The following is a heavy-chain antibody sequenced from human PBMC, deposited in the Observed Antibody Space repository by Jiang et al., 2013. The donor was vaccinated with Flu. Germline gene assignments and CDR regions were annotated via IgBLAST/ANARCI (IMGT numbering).Heavy chain of an antibody. CDR1: GFSLSTSGVG. CDR2: IYWDDDK. Sequence: VKPTQTLTLTCTFSGFSLSTSGVGVGWIRQPPGKALEWLALIYWDDDKRYSPSLKSRLTITKDTSKNQVVLTMTNMDPVDTATYYCAHRRPYGSGPRWEVDYWGQGTLVTVSS. D-gene: IGHD3-10*01. CDR3: AHRRPYGSGPRWEVDY. V-gene: IGHV2-5*02. J-gene: IGHJ4*02.